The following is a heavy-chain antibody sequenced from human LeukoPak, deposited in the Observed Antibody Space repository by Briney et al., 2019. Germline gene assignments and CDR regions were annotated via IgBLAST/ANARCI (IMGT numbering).Heavy chain of an antibody. D-gene: IGHD4-17*01. J-gene: IGHJ4*02. CDR1: GGTFSSYA. CDR2: VSGSGGST. CDR3: AKEDYGDYVGVDY. Sequence: GASVKVSCKASGGTFSSYAISWVRQAPGKGLEWVSAVSGSGGSTYYADSVKGRFTISRDNSKNTLYLQMNSLRAEDTAVYYCAKEDYGDYVGVDYWGQGTLVTVSS. V-gene: IGHV3-23*01.